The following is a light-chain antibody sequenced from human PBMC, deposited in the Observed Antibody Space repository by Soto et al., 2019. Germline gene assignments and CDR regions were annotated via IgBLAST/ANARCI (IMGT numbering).Light chain of an antibody. CDR2: AAS. Sequence: DIQMTQSPSTLSASVGDRVTISCRARQGITSWLAWYQQKPGKAPKLLIYAASTLQGGVPSSFRGSGSGTEFTLTISSVQPEDCATYYCQQATSFPRTFGQGTKVDIK. CDR1: QGITSW. V-gene: IGKV1-12*01. J-gene: IGKJ1*01. CDR3: QQATSFPRT.